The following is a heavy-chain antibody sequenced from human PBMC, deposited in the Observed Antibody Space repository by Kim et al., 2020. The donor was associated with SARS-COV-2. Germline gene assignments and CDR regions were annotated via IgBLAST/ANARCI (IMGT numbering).Heavy chain of an antibody. V-gene: IGHV4-59*01. CDR2: IYYSGST. J-gene: IGHJ4*02. Sequence: SETLSLTCTVSGGSISSYYWSWIRQPPGKGLEWIGYIYYSGSTNYNPSLKSRVTISVDTSKNQFSLKLSSVTAADTAVYYCASSHYDYVWGSYRTFDYWGQGTLVTVSS. CDR1: GGSISSYY. CDR3: ASSHYDYVWGSYRTFDY. D-gene: IGHD3-16*02.